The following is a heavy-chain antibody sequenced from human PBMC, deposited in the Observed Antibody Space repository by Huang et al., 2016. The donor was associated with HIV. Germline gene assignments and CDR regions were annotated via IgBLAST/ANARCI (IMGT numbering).Heavy chain of an antibody. CDR1: GFSISSYW. Sequence: EVQLVESGGGLVQPGGSLRLSCAASGFSISSYWMHWVRQAPGKGSVWVSRINSDGRSTSYADSVKGRFTISRDNAKNTLYLQMNSLRAEDTAVYYCARDPRIQSWLNFFDYWGQGTLVSVSS. V-gene: IGHV3-74*01. CDR3: ARDPRIQSWLNFFDY. J-gene: IGHJ4*02. CDR2: INSDGRST. D-gene: IGHD3-22*01.